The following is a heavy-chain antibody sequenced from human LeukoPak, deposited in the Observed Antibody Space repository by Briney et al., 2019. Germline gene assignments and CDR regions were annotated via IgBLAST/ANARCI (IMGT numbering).Heavy chain of an antibody. V-gene: IGHV4-61*02. CDR3: ASDAAMGERRWFDP. Sequence: SETLSLTSTVSGGSISSGSYYWSWIRQPAGKGLEWIGRIYTSGSTNYTPSLKSRITISVDTSKNHFSLKLSSVTAAAPAVYYRASDAAMGERRWFDPWGQGTLVTVSS. CDR1: GGSISSGSYY. D-gene: IGHD5-18*01. CDR2: IYTSGST. J-gene: IGHJ5*02.